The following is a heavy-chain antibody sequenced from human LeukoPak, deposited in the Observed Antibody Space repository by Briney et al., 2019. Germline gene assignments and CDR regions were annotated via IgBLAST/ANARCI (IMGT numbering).Heavy chain of an antibody. CDR1: GYTFTGYY. D-gene: IGHD4-17*01. CDR3: ARDPTVTNLHDAFDM. V-gene: IGHV1-2*02. Sequence: ASVKVSCKASGYTFTGYYMHWVRQAPEQGLEWMGWINPNSGGTNYAQKFQGRVTMTRDTSISTAYMELSRLRSDDTAVYYCARDPTVTNLHDAFDMWGQGTMVTVSS. J-gene: IGHJ3*02. CDR2: INPNSGGT.